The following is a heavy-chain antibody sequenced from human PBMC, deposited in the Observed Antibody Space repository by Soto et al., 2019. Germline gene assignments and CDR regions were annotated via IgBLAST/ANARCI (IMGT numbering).Heavy chain of an antibody. CDR3: ARGNGGSYYDFWSGLSNAFDI. CDR2: IYHSRST. D-gene: IGHD3-3*01. Sequence: PSETLSLTCAVSGGSITSNNWWSWVRQPPGKGLEWIGEIYHSRSTNYNPSLKSRVIMSIDKSKNQFSLNLYSVTAADTALYYCARGNGGSYYDFWSGLSNAFDIWGQGTMVTVSS. V-gene: IGHV4-4*02. CDR1: GGSITSNNW. J-gene: IGHJ3*02.